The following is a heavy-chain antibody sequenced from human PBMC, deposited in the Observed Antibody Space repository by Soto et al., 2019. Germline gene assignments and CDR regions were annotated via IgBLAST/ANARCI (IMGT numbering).Heavy chain of an antibody. J-gene: IGHJ6*02. Sequence: QVQLQQWGAGLLKPSETLSLTCAVYGGSFSGYYWSWIRQPPGKGLEWLGEINHSGSTNYNPSLKSRVTISVDTSKNQFSLKLSAGTAADTAVYYCARATMVRGVITYYYYYGMDVWGQGTTVTVSS. CDR1: GGSFSGYY. D-gene: IGHD3-10*01. CDR2: INHSGST. CDR3: ARATMVRGVITYYYYYGMDV. V-gene: IGHV4-34*01.